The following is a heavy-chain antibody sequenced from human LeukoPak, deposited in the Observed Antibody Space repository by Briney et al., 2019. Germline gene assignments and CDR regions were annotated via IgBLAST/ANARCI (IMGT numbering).Heavy chain of an antibody. D-gene: IGHD5-18*01. CDR1: GYTFTSYD. CDR2: MNPNSGNT. J-gene: IGHJ4*02. V-gene: IGHV1-8*01. CDR3: ARGHRYGYDFFDS. Sequence: ASVKVSCTASGYTFTSYDINWVRQATGQGLEWMGWMNPNSGNTGYAQKFQGRVTMTRNTSIRTAYMELSSLRSEDSAVYYCARGHRYGYDFFDSWGQGTLVTVSS.